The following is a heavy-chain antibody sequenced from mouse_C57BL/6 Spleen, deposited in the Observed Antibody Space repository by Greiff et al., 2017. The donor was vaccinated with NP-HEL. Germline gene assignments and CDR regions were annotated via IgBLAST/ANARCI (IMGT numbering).Heavy chain of an antibody. V-gene: IGHV3-6*01. CDR2: ISYDGSN. J-gene: IGHJ4*01. CDR3: AREAIYYGNRYAMDY. CDR1: GYSITSCYY. Sequence: VQLQQSGPGLVKPSQSLSLTCSVTGYSITSCYYWNWLRQFPGNKLEWMGYISYDGSNNYIPSLKNRISITRDTSKNHFYMKLNSVTNEDTATYYCAREAIYYGNRYAMDYWGQGTSVTVSS. D-gene: IGHD2-1*01.